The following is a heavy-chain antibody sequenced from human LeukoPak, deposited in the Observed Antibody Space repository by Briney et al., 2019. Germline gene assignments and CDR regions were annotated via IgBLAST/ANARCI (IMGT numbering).Heavy chain of an antibody. CDR3: AQGSGQFLED. CDR2: IRSNAAGGTT. J-gene: IGHJ4*02. D-gene: IGHD2-15*01. CDR1: GLXFSXXW. Sequence: GGSLRLSCAVXGLXFSXXWVNWXRXAPGKXLQWVARIRSNAAGGTTDLAAPVKGRIIISRDDSKNMAYLQFNSLTTEDTAVYYCAQGSGQFLEDWGQGTLVTVSS. V-gene: IGHV3-15*07.